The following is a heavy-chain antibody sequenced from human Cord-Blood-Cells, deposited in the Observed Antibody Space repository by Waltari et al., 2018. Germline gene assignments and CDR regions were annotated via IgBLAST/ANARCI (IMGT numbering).Heavy chain of an antibody. CDR2: FDPEDGET. Sequence: QVQLVQSGAEVKKPGASVKVSCKVSGYTLTELSMHWVGQAPGKGLEWMGGFDPEDGETIYAQKFQGRVTMTEDTSTDTAYMELSSLRSEDTAVYYCATVGYCTNGVCYIDDAFDIWGQGTMVTVSS. CDR1: GYTLTELS. J-gene: IGHJ3*02. D-gene: IGHD2-8*01. CDR3: ATVGYCTNGVCYIDDAFDI. V-gene: IGHV1-24*01.